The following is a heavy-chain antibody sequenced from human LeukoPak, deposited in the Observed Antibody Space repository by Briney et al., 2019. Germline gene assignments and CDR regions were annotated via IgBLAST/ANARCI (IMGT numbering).Heavy chain of an antibody. J-gene: IGHJ4*02. V-gene: IGHV3-7*01. D-gene: IGHD2-8*01. CDR3: ARDHQRSNWD. CDR1: GFTFSNHW. CDR2: IKQDGSEI. Sequence: PGGSLRLSCVASGFTFSNHWMNWVRQAPGKGLEWVADIKQDGSEIYYMDSVKGRFTISRDNAKNSLFLRMNSLRAEGTAVYFCARDHQRSNWDWGQGTLVTVSS.